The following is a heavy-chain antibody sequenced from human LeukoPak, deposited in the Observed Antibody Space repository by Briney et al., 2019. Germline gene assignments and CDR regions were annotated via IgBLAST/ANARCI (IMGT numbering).Heavy chain of an antibody. CDR2: ISGSGGST. CDR1: GFTFSHYA. J-gene: IGHJ6*02. D-gene: IGHD3-3*01. CDR3: AKDGRPHYSYDFWSGYSSPYYYGMDV. V-gene: IGHV3-23*01. Sequence: SGGSLRLSCAASGFTFSHYAMSWVRQAPGKGLEWVSAISGSGGSTYYADSVKGRFTISRDNSKNTLYLQMNSLRAEDTAVYYCAKDGRPHYSYDFWSGYSSPYYYGMDVWGQGTTVTVSS.